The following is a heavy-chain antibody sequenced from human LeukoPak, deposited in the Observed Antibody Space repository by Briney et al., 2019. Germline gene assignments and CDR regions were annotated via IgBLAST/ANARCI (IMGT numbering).Heavy chain of an antibody. V-gene: IGHV3-48*01. J-gene: IGHJ4*02. D-gene: IGHD5-18*01. CDR1: GFTFSSYS. CDR3: ASLRIQLWSREHFDY. Sequence: GGSLRLSCAASGFTFSSYSMNWVRQAPGKGLEWVSYISSSSSTIYYADSVKGRFTISRDNAKNSLYLQMNSLRAEDTAVYYCASLRIQLWSREHFDYWGQGTLVTVSS. CDR2: ISSSSSTI.